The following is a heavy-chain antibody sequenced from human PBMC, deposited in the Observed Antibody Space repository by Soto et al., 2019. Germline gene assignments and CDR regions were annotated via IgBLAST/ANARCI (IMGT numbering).Heavy chain of an antibody. J-gene: IGHJ6*02. Sequence: PGGSLRLSCAASGFTVSSNYMSWVRQALGKGLEWVSVIYSGGSTYYADSVKGRFTISRDNSKNTLYLQMNSLRAEDTAVYYCARDHYYYGMDVWGQGTTVTVSS. CDR1: GFTVSSNY. CDR3: ARDHYYYGMDV. V-gene: IGHV3-53*01. CDR2: IYSGGST.